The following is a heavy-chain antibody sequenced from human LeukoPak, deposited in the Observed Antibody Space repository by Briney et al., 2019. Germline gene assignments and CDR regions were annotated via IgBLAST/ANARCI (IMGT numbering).Heavy chain of an antibody. D-gene: IGHD3-3*01. CDR1: GYTFTSYA. CDR2: INTNTGNP. J-gene: IGHJ6*03. CDR3: ARGGPITIFGVAIYYYYYMDV. Sequence: ASVKVSCKASGYTFTSYAMNWVRQAPGQGLEWMGWINTNTGNPTYAQGFTGRFVFSLDTSVSTAYLQISSLKAEDTAVYYCARGGPITIFGVAIYYYYYMDVWGKGTTVTVSS. V-gene: IGHV7-4-1*02.